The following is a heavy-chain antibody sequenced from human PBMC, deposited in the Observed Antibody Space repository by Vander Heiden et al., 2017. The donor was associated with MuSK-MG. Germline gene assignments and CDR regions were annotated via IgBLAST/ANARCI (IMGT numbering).Heavy chain of an antibody. J-gene: IGHJ6*02. D-gene: IGHD3-3*01. CDR2: INPNSGGT. CDR1: GYTFTGYY. Sequence: QVQLVPSGAEVKKPGASVKVSCKASGYTFTGYYMHWVRQAPGQGLEWMGWINPNSGGTNYAQKFQGRVTMTRDTSISTAYMELSRLRSDDTAVYYCARDGITIFGVVTSNYYYYGMDVWGQGTTVTVSS. CDR3: ARDGITIFGVVTSNYYYYGMDV. V-gene: IGHV1-2*02.